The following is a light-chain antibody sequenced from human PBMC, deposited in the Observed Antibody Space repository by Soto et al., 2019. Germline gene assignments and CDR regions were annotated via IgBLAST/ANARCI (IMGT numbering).Light chain of an antibody. CDR1: RSDIGNYNL. Sequence: QSVLTQPASVSGSPGQSITISCTGTRSDIGNYNLVSWYQHHPGKGPKLMIYEDSKRPSGVSNRFSGSKSGNTASLTISGLQSEDEADYYCCSYAGSSTFVVFGGGTKLTVL. CDR2: EDS. V-gene: IGLV2-23*02. J-gene: IGLJ2*01. CDR3: CSYAGSSTFVV.